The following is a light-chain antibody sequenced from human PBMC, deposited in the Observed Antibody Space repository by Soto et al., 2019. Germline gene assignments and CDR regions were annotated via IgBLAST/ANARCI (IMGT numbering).Light chain of an antibody. J-gene: IGKJ1*01. V-gene: IGKV3-20*01. CDR2: GAS. CDR3: QQYGSSPGT. CDR1: QTVTSNY. Sequence: EIVLPQSPGTLSSSPGDSAPLSCRASQTVTSNYLAWYQQKPGQAPRLLFFGASIRATGLPDRFSGGGSGTDFTLTISRLEPEDFAVYYCQQYGSSPGTFGQGTKVDIK.